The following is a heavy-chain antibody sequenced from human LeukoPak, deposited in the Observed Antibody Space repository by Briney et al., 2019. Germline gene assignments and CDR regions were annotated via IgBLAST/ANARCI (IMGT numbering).Heavy chain of an antibody. V-gene: IGHV3-7*01. CDR1: GFTFSNSW. Sequence: GGSLRLSCGAFGFTFSNSWMTWIRQAPGKGLEWVATISPDGGEKNYVDSVKGRFTISRDNAKNSLYLQMNSLRAEDTAVYYCARDSDIVTGSKSHFDYWGQGTLVTVSS. CDR3: ARDSDIVTGSKSHFDY. CDR2: ISPDGGEK. J-gene: IGHJ4*02. D-gene: IGHD3-9*01.